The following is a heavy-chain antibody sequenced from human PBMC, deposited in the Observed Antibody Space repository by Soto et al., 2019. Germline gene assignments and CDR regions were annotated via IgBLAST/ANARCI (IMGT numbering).Heavy chain of an antibody. J-gene: IGHJ6*04. Sequence: ASVKVSCKASGYTFTGYYMHWVRQAPGQGLEWMGWINPNSGGTNYAQKFQGWVTMTRDTSISTAYMELSRLRSDDTAVYYCAGDLIGVAVAGTSGMDVWGKGTTVTVSS. CDR1: GYTFTGYY. CDR2: INPNSGGT. CDR3: AGDLIGVAVAGTSGMDV. D-gene: IGHD6-19*01. V-gene: IGHV1-2*04.